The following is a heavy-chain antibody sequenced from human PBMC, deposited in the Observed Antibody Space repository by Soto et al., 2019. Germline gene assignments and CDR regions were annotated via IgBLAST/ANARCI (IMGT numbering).Heavy chain of an antibody. Sequence: PGGSLRLSCAASGFTFSSYSMNWVRQAPGKGLEWVSSISSSSSYIYYADSVKGRFTISRDNAKNSLYLQMNSLRAEDTAVYYCARAGGSNKFYYYYYGMDVWGQGTTVTVSS. CDR2: ISSSSSYI. V-gene: IGHV3-21*01. CDR3: ARAGGSNKFYYYYYGMDV. J-gene: IGHJ6*02. CDR1: GFTFSSYS. D-gene: IGHD6-13*01.